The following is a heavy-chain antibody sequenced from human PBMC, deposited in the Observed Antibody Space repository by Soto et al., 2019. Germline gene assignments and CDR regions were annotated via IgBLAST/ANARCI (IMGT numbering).Heavy chain of an antibody. CDR3: ARDKVATCYYYGMDV. CDR1: GGTFSSYA. J-gene: IGHJ6*02. D-gene: IGHD5-12*01. CDR2: IIPIFGTA. V-gene: IGHV1-69*13. Sequence: WASVKVSCKASGGTFSSYAISWVRQAPGQGLEWMGGIIPIFGTANYAQKFQGRVTITADESTSTAYMELSSLRSEDTAVYYCARDKVATCYYYGMDVRGQGTTGTVSS.